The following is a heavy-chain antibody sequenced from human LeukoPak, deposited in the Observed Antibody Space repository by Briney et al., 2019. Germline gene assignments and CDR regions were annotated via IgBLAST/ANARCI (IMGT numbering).Heavy chain of an antibody. D-gene: IGHD4-17*01. CDR2: IYYSGST. CDR3: ASSYGDYLYFDY. Sequence: SETLSLTCTVSGGSISSSSYYWGWIRQPPGKGLEWIGSIYYSGSTYYNPSLKSRVTISVDTSKNQFSLKPSSVTAADTAVYYCASSYGDYLYFDYWGQGTLVTVSS. J-gene: IGHJ4*02. CDR1: GGSISSSSYY. V-gene: IGHV4-39*07.